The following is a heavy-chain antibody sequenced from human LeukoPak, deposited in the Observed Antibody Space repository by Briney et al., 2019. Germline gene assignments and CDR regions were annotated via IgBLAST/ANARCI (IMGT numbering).Heavy chain of an antibody. CDR2: INHSGST. D-gene: IGHD1-1*01. V-gene: IGHV4-34*01. CDR3: ARRGSTTQPFDY. J-gene: IGHJ4*02. Sequence: MPSETLSLTCAVYGGSFSGYYWSWIRQPPGKGLEWIGEINHSGSTNYNPSLKSRVTISVDTSKNQFSLKLSSVTAADTAVYYCARRGSTTQPFDYWGQGTLVTVSS. CDR1: GGSFSGYY.